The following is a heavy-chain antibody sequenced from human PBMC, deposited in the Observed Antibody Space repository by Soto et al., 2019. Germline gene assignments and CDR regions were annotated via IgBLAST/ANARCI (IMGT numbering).Heavy chain of an antibody. CDR1: GYTFTSYD. V-gene: IGHV1-69*13. CDR3: AGDCSGGSCYVGVLGQRRRYYYYGMDV. CDR2: IIPIFGTA. Sequence: ASVKVSCKASGYTFTSYDINWVRQAPGQGLEWMGGIIPIFGTANYAQKFQGRVTITADESTSTAYMELSSLRSEDTAVYYCAGDCSGGSCYVGVLGQRRRYYYYGMDVWGQGTTVT. D-gene: IGHD2-15*01. J-gene: IGHJ6*02.